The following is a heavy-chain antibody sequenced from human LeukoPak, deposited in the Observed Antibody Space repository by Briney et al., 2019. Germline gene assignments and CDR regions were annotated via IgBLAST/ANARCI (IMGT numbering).Heavy chain of an antibody. CDR3: AKEGRLTVAAVVVENYFDY. V-gene: IGHV3-23*01. CDR1: GFTFNRAA. Sequence: GGSLRLSCAGSGFTFNRAAMSWVRQAPGKGLEWVSGISGSGGDTYYSDSVKGRFTISRDNAKTTVYLQMNSLRTEDTAEYYCAKEGRLTVAAVVVENYFDYWGQGTPVTVSA. D-gene: IGHD3-22*01. CDR2: ISGSGGDT. J-gene: IGHJ4*02.